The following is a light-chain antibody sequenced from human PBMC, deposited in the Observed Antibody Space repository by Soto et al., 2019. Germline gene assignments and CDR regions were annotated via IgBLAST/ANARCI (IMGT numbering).Light chain of an antibody. J-gene: IGKJ2*01. CDR2: DAS. CDR1: ESVNNY. Sequence: EVVLTQSPATLSLSPGERATLSCRASESVNNYLAWYQQKPGQAPRLLIYDASNRATGIPARFSGSGSGTDFTLTISSLEPEDFAVYYCQQYNSYPYTFGQGTKLEIK. CDR3: QQYNSYPYT. V-gene: IGKV3-11*01.